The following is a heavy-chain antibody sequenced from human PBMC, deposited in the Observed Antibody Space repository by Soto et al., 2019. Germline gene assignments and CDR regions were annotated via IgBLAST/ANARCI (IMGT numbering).Heavy chain of an antibody. CDR1: GFTFSSYA. Sequence: QVQLVESGGGVVQPGRSLRLSCAASGFTFSSYAMQWVRQAPGKGLEWVAVISYDGSNKYYADSVQGRFTISRDNSKNTLYLQMNSLRDEDTAVYYCARDGFDYWGQGTLVTVSS. V-gene: IGHV3-30-3*01. CDR3: ARDGFDY. CDR2: ISYDGSNK. J-gene: IGHJ4*02.